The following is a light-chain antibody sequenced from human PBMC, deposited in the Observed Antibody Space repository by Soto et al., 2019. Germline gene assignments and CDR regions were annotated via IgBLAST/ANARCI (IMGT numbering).Light chain of an antibody. CDR1: SSDVGAYNF. Sequence: QSALTQPASVYGSPAQSITISCSGTSSDVGAYNFVSWYQQHPGKVPKLMIFDVSSRPSGVSDRFSGSKSGNTASLTISGLQAEDEGDYYCSSYTSSSTHVFGSGTKVTVL. CDR3: SSYTSSSTHV. V-gene: IGLV2-14*03. CDR2: DVS. J-gene: IGLJ1*01.